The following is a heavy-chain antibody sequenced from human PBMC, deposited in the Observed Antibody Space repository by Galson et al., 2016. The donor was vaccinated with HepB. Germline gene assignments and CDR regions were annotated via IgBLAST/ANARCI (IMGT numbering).Heavy chain of an antibody. Sequence: LRLSCAASGFSFSAYWMNWVRQAPGKGLEWVANINQDGSAKYYVDSVKGRFTISRDNAKNSVYLQMDGLRVEDTAVYYCAGGTGFLSDSWGQGTLVTVSS. V-gene: IGHV3-7*03. J-gene: IGHJ4*02. CDR2: INQDGSAK. CDR3: AGGTGFLSDS. CDR1: GFSFSAYW. D-gene: IGHD2/OR15-2a*01.